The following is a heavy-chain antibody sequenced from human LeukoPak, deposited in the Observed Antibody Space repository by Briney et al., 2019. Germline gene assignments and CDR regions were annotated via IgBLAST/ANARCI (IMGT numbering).Heavy chain of an antibody. V-gene: IGHV4-34*01. D-gene: IGHD3/OR15-3a*01. Sequence: SETLSLTCAVYGGSFSGYYWSWIRQPPGKGLEWIGEINHSGSTNYNPSLKSRVTISVDTSKNQFSLKLSSVTAADTAVYYCARHASLSRTGPDFDYWGQGTLVTVSS. CDR3: ARHASLSRTGPDFDY. CDR1: GGSFSGYY. CDR2: INHSGST. J-gene: IGHJ4*02.